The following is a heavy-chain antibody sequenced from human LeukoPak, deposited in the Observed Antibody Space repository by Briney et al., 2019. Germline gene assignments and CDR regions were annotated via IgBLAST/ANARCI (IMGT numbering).Heavy chain of an antibody. CDR1: GYTFTSYY. V-gene: IGHV1-46*01. D-gene: IGHD1-14*01. Sequence: GASVKVSCKASGYTFTSYYMHWVRQAPGQGLEWMGIINPSGGSTSYAQKFQGRVTMTRYTSRSTVYMELSSLRSEDTAVYYCATLTVAPGYWGQGTLVTVSS. J-gene: IGHJ4*02. CDR2: INPSGGST. CDR3: ATLTVAPGY.